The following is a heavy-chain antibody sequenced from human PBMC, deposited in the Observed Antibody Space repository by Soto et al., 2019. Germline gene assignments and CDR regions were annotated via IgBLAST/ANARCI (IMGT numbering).Heavy chain of an antibody. CDR1: VGTFSSYA. CDR2: IIPIFDTA. Sequence: QVQLVQSGAEVKKPGSSVKVSCKASVGTFSSYAISWVRQAPGQGLEWMGGIIPIFDTADYAQKFQGRVTITADESTNTAYMELSSLRSEDTAVYYCAGRSSSVPGYYYGMDVWGQGTTVTVSS. V-gene: IGHV1-69*12. D-gene: IGHD2-2*01. J-gene: IGHJ6*02. CDR3: AGRSSSVPGYYYGMDV.